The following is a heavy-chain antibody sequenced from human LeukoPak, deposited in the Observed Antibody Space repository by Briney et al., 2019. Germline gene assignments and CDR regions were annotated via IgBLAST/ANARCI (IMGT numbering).Heavy chain of an antibody. CDR3: AKVSDYYDSSGYLDY. Sequence: GRSLRLSCAASGFTFSSSGMHWVRQAPGKGLEWVAVISYDGSNKYYADSVKGRFTISRDNSKNTLCLQMNSLRAEDTAVYYCAKVSDYYDSSGYLDYWGQGTLVTVSS. CDR1: GFTFSSSG. V-gene: IGHV3-30*18. J-gene: IGHJ4*02. CDR2: ISYDGSNK. D-gene: IGHD3-22*01.